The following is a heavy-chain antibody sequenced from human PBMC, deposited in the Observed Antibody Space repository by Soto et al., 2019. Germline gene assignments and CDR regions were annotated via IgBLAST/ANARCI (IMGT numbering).Heavy chain of an antibody. J-gene: IGHJ6*02. CDR3: ARAQVYYSSGWYKRASYGMDV. Sequence: SETLSLTCAVYGGSFSGYYWSWIRQPPGKGLEWIGEINHSGSTNYNPSLKSRVTISVDTSKNQFSLKLSSVTAADTAVYYCARAQVYYSSGWYKRASYGMDVWGQGTTVTVFS. D-gene: IGHD6-19*01. CDR2: INHSGST. V-gene: IGHV4-34*01. CDR1: GGSFSGYY.